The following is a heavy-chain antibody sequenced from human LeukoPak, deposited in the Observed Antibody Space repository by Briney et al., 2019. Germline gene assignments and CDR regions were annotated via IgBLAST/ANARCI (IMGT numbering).Heavy chain of an antibody. J-gene: IGHJ3*02. V-gene: IGHV3-74*01. D-gene: IGHD4-17*01. CDR1: GFTFSSSW. CDR2: INSDGSST. Sequence: GGSLRLSCAASGFTFSSSWMHWVRQAPGKGLVWVSRINSDGSSTSYADSVKGRFTISRDNAKNTLYLQMNSLRAEDTAMYYCTRGDYGAYGYDAFDIWGQGTMVTVSS. CDR3: TRGDYGAYGYDAFDI.